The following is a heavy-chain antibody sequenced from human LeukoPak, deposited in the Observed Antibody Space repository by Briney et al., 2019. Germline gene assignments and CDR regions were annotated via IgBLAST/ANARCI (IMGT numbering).Heavy chain of an antibody. V-gene: IGHV3-53*01. J-gene: IGHJ4*02. CDR3: AYLAPY. CDR1: GFTVSSDS. CDR2: IYSGGST. Sequence: PGGSLRLSCTVSGFTVSSDSMSWVRQAPGKGLEWVSFIYSGGSTHYSDSVKGRFTISRDNSKNTLYLQMNSLRAEDTAVYYCAYLAPYWGQGTLVTVSS.